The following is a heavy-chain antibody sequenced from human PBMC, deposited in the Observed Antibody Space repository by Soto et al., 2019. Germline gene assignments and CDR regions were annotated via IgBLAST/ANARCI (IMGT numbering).Heavy chain of an antibody. Sequence: SVKVSCKASGFTFTSSAVQWVRQARGQRLEWIGWIVVGSGNTKYAQKFQERITITRDMSTSTAYMELSSLRSEDTAVYYCAAGLSSYYDFWSGYYKIEDGLDYWGQ. J-gene: IGHJ4*02. CDR1: GFTFTSSA. CDR3: AAGLSSYYDFWSGYYKIEDGLDY. V-gene: IGHV1-58*01. D-gene: IGHD3-3*01. CDR2: IVVGSGNT.